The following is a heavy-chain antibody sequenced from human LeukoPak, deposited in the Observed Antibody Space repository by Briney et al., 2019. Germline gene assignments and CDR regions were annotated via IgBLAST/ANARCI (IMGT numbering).Heavy chain of an antibody. Sequence: PSETLSLTCVVSGGSISSSHHYWGWIRQPPGKGLEWIGYIYHSGSTYYNPSLKSRVTISVDRSKNQFSLKLSSVTAADTAVYYCARDSSFGDYDYGMDVWGQGTTVTVSS. D-gene: IGHD2/OR15-2a*01. CDR1: GGSISSSHHY. J-gene: IGHJ6*02. V-gene: IGHV4-30-2*01. CDR2: IYHSGST. CDR3: ARDSSFGDYDYGMDV.